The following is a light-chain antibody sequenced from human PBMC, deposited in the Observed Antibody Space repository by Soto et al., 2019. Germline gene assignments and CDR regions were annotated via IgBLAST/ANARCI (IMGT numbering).Light chain of an antibody. Sequence: QSALTQPASVSGSPGQSITISCIGTSSDVGAYNYVSWYQQHPGKAPKLMIYDVSHRPSGVSNRFSGSKSGNTASLTISGLQAEDEADYYCSSYTSSSTLVVFGGGTKLTVL. CDR3: SSYTSSSTLVV. J-gene: IGLJ2*01. CDR1: SSDVGAYNY. V-gene: IGLV2-14*03. CDR2: DVS.